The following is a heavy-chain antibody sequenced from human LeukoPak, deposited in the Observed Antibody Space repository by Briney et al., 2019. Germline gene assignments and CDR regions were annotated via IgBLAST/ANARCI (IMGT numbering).Heavy chain of an antibody. CDR3: ARGPYASGTYGRRGWVHYMDV. V-gene: IGHV3-21*01. CDR2: ISSSSSYI. CDR1: GFTFSSYS. J-gene: IGHJ6*03. D-gene: IGHD3-10*01. Sequence: PGGSLRLSCAASGFTFSSYSMNWVRQAPGKGLEWVSFISSSSSYIYYADSVKGRFTISRDNAKNSLYLQMNSLRAEDTAVYYCARGPYASGTYGRRGWVHYMDVWGKGTTVTISS.